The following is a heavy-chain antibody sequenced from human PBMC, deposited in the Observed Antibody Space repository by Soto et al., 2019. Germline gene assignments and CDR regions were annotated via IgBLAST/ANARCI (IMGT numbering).Heavy chain of an antibody. J-gene: IGHJ6*03. V-gene: IGHV1-46*03. CDR1: GYTFTSYY. D-gene: IGHD4-4*01. CDR3: ARSTVTTYYYYYYMDV. Sequence: ASVKVSCKASGYTFTSYYMHWVRQAPGQGLEWMGIINPSGGSTSYAQKFQGRVTMTRDTSTSTVYMELSSLRSEDTAVYYCARSTVTTYYYYYYMDVWGKGATVTVPS. CDR2: INPSGGST.